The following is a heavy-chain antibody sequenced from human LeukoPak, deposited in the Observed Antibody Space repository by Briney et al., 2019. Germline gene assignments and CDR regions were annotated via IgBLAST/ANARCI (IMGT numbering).Heavy chain of an antibody. V-gene: IGHV3-30*04. D-gene: IGHD2-2*03. J-gene: IGHJ3*02. CDR2: ISDDGSNK. Sequence: GGSLRLSCAASGFTFSSYAMHWVRQAPGKGLEWVAVISDDGSNKYYADSVKGRFTISRDNSKNTLYLQMNSLRGEDTAVYYCARVDDLDAFDMWGQGTMVTVSS. CDR3: ARVDDLDAFDM. CDR1: GFTFSSYA.